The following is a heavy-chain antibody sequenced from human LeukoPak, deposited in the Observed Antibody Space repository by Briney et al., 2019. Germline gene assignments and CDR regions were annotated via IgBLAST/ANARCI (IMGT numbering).Heavy chain of an antibody. CDR3: ARGGSDIVVVPAAISYYYGMDV. D-gene: IGHD2-2*02. Sequence: ASVKVSCKASGYTFTGYYMHWGRQAPGQGREWMGWINPNSGGTNYAQKFQGRVTITRDTSITTAYMELSRLRSDDTAMYYCARGGSDIVVVPAAISYYYGMDVWGQGTTVTVSS. V-gene: IGHV1-2*02. J-gene: IGHJ6*02. CDR2: INPNSGGT. CDR1: GYTFTGYY.